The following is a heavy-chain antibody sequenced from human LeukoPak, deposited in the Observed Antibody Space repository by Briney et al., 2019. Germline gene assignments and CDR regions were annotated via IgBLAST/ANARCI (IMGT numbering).Heavy chain of an antibody. CDR1: GFTFSSYW. D-gene: IGHD6-19*01. J-gene: IGHJ4*02. Sequence: PGGSLRLSCAASGFTFSSYWIHWVRQAPGKGLVWVSHINGDGSSATYADSVKGRFTISRDNAKNTVYLQMNSLRAEDTAVYFCARGGVGCFDYWGQGALVTVPS. CDR2: INGDGSSA. V-gene: IGHV3-74*01. CDR3: ARGGVGCFDY.